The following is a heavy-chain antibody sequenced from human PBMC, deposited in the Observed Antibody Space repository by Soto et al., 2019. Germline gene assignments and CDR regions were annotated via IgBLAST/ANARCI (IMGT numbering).Heavy chain of an antibody. Sequence: SETLSLTCAVYGGSFSGYYWSWIRQPPGKGLEWIGEINHSGSTNYNPSLKSRVTISVDTSKNQFSLKLSSVTAADTAVYYCARARIPSGGYFDWGQGTLVTVSS. J-gene: IGHJ4*02. V-gene: IGHV4-34*01. D-gene: IGHD1-26*01. CDR3: ARARIPSGGYFD. CDR2: INHSGST. CDR1: GGSFSGYY.